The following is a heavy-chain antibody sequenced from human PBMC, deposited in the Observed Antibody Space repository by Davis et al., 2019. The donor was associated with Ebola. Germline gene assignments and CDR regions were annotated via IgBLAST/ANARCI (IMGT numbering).Heavy chain of an antibody. Sequence: AASVKVSCKASGYTFTGYYMHWVRQAPGQGLEWMGWINPNSGGTNYAQKFQGWVTMTRDTSISTAYMELRSLRSDDTAVYYCARSGASNWFDPWGQGTLVTVSS. CDR2: INPNSGGT. CDR1: GYTFTGYY. V-gene: IGHV1-2*04. CDR3: ARSGASNWFDP. J-gene: IGHJ5*02. D-gene: IGHD3-10*01.